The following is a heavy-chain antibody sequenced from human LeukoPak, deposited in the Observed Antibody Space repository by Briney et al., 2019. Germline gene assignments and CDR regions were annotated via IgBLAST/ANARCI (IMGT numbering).Heavy chain of an antibody. J-gene: IGHJ3*02. CDR1: GGSISSGSYY. CDR3: ARDSGVRGVITDAFDI. D-gene: IGHD3-10*01. V-gene: IGHV4-61*02. Sequence: PSETLSLTCTVSGGSISSGSYYWSWIRQPAGKGLEWIGRIYTSGSTNYNPSLKSRVTISVDTSKNQFSLKLSSVTAADTAVYYCARDSGVRGVITDAFDIWGQGTMVTVSS. CDR2: IYTSGST.